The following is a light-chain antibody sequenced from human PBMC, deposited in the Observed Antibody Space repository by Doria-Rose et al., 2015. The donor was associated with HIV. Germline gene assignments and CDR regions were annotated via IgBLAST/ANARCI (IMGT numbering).Light chain of an antibody. CDR1: QSVSANY. V-gene: IGKV3-20*01. CDR2: GAS. J-gene: IGKJ1*01. Sequence: TQSPGTLSLSPGERATLSCRASQSVSANYLAWYQQRPGQSHRLPIYGASSRATDIPDRFSGSWSGTDFTLTISRLEPEDFAVYYCHQYASSRTFGQGTKVEIK. CDR3: HQYASSRT.